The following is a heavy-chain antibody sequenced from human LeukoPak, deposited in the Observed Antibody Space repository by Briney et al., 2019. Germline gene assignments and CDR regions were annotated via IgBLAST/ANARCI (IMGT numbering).Heavy chain of an antibody. CDR3: ARGRNTGRQFYFDY. CDR2: ITGSGGST. D-gene: IGHD5-18*01. V-gene: IGHV3-23*01. Sequence: GGSLRLSCAASGFTFSSSGIGWVRQAPGKGLECVSPITGSGGSTSYTDSVKGRFTISRDNSKSTLYLQMNSLRAEDTAVYYCARGRNTGRQFYFDYWGQGTLVTVAS. CDR1: GFTFSSSG. J-gene: IGHJ4*02.